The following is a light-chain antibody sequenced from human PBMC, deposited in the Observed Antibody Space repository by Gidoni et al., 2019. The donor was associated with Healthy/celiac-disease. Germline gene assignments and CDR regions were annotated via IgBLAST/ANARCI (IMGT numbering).Light chain of an antibody. CDR1: QSISSD. CDR3: QQSYSTSWT. Sequence: DIQMTQSPSPLSALVGDRVTTTCRASQSISSDLNWYQQKPGKAPKRLIYGASSLQSGVPSRFSCSGSGTDFTLTISSLHPEYFATYYCQQSYSTSWTFGQXTKVEIK. J-gene: IGKJ1*01. V-gene: IGKV1-39*01. CDR2: GAS.